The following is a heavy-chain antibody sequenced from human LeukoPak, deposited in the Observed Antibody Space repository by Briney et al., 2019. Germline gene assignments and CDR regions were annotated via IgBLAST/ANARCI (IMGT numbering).Heavy chain of an antibody. Sequence: GGSLRLSCAASGFTFSSYGMHWVRQAPGRGLEWVAVIWYDGSNKYYADSVKGRFTISRDNSKNTLYLQMNSLRAEDTAVYYCAKSYCGGDCYYDRGSDYWGQGTLVTVSS. CDR3: AKSYCGGDCYYDRGSDY. D-gene: IGHD2-21*02. CDR2: IWYDGSNK. V-gene: IGHV3-30*02. J-gene: IGHJ4*02. CDR1: GFTFSSYG.